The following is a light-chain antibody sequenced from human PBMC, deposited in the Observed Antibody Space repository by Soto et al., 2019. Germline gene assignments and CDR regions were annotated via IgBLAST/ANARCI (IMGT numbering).Light chain of an antibody. V-gene: IGKV1-39*01. J-gene: IGKJ2*01. CDR2: AAS. Sequence: DIQMTQSPSSLSASVGDRVTITCRPSQSIDNFLNWYQQKPGKAPNILIYAASSLQSGVSSRFSGSGSGTDFTLAISRLQPEDSANYYCQQSYSLPYTFGQGTKVEIK. CDR1: QSIDNF. CDR3: QQSYSLPYT.